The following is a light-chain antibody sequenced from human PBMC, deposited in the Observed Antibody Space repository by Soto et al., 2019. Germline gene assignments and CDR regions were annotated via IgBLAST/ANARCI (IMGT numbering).Light chain of an antibody. CDR2: AAS. Sequence: DIQMTQSPSSLSASVGDRVTITCRASQGIANYLAWYQQKPGKVPKLLINAASTLQSGVPSRFSGSGFGTHIKLTISNLQPEDVATYYCQKHNSASTFGQGTKEEIK. CDR3: QKHNSAST. CDR1: QGIANY. V-gene: IGKV1-27*01. J-gene: IGKJ1*01.